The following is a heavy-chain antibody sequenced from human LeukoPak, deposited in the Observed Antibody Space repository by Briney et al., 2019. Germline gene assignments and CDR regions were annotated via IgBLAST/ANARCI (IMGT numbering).Heavy chain of an antibody. V-gene: IGHV3-23*01. J-gene: IGHJ4*02. Sequence: GGSLRLSCAASGFTFSNYAMSWVRQAPGKGLEWVSAISGSGGSTYYADSVKGRFTISRDNSKNTLYLQMNSLRAEDTAVYYCANLGDSSSSFYWGQGTLVTVSS. CDR3: ANLGDSSSSFY. CDR2: ISGSGGST. CDR1: GFTFSNYA. D-gene: IGHD6-13*01.